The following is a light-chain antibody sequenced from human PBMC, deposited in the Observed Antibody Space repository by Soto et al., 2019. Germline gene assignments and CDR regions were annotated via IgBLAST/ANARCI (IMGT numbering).Light chain of an antibody. CDR2: GAS. J-gene: IGKJ1*01. V-gene: IGKV3-20*01. CDR3: QQYGSSGT. Sequence: DIVLHQSPGTLSLSPGESATLSCRASQSVRSGYLAWYQQKPGQAPRLLIYGASSRASGIRDSFSGSGSGTDFTLTISGLQPEDFAVYYCQQYGSSGTFGQGTKVDIK. CDR1: QSVRSGY.